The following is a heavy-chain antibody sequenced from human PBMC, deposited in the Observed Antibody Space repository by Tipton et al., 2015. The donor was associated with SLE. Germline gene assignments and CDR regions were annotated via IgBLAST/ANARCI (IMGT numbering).Heavy chain of an antibody. J-gene: IGHJ4*02. V-gene: IGHV3-7*01. D-gene: IGHD2-21*02. CDR2: INNHGREK. CDR1: GFTFGNFW. Sequence: GSLRLSCAASGFTFGNFWMSWVRHAPGKGLQWVANINNHGREKNCVDSVKGRFTISRDNTKNSLYLQMDSLRGEDTALYYCASRHLETPVTANGHWGQGTLVTVSP. CDR3: ASRHLETPVTANGH.